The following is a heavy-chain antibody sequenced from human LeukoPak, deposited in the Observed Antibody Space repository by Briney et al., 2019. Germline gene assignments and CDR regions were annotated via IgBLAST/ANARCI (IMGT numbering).Heavy chain of an antibody. V-gene: IGHV1-46*01. CDR3: ARDAGTPYYGMDV. CDR2: INPSGSST. D-gene: IGHD1-1*01. J-gene: IGHJ6*02. CDR1: GYTFTSYY. Sequence: ASVRVSCKASGYTFTSYYMHWVRQAPGQGLEWMGIINPSGSSTSYAQKFQGRVTMTRDTSTSTVYMELSSLRSEDTAVYYCARDAGTPYYGMDVWGQGTTVTVSS.